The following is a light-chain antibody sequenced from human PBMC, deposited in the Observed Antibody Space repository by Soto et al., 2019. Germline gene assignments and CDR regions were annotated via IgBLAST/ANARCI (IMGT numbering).Light chain of an antibody. V-gene: IGKV3-15*01. J-gene: IGKJ2*01. CDR2: GAS. Sequence: EIVMTQSPATLSVSPGERATLSCRASQSVSSNLAWYQQKPGQAPRLLIYGASTRATGIPARFSGSGSGTEFTLTISSLQYEDFAGYYCQNYNNWPPYTFGQGTKLEIK. CDR3: QNYNNWPPYT. CDR1: QSVSSN.